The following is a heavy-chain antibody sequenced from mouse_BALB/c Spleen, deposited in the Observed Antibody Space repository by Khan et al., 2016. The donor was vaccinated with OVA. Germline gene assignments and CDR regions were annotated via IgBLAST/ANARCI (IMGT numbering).Heavy chain of an antibody. CDR3: TRLAYYYGSEGFAY. V-gene: IGHV5-6*01. CDR1: GFTFSTYG. J-gene: IGHJ3*01. D-gene: IGHD1-1*01. Sequence: EVELVESGGDLVKPGGSLKLSCAASGFTFSTYGMSWVRQTPDKRLEWVATVSTGGSYTYYPDSVKGRFTISRDNAKNTLYLQMSGLKYEDTAMFYCTRLAYYYGSEGFAYWGQGTLVTVSA. CDR2: VSTGGSYT.